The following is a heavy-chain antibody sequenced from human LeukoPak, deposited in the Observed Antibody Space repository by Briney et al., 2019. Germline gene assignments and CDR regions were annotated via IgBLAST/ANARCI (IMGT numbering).Heavy chain of an antibody. CDR3: ARDGGRTSSDAVEI. CDR1: GGSIGSQY. J-gene: IGHJ3*02. V-gene: IGHV4-4*07. CDR2: VYSTVSTTVST. Sequence: PSETLSLTCTVSGGSIGSQYWSWVRQSAGKGPEYIGRVYSTVSTTVSTNYNPSLKSRVTMSVDTSKNQFSLKLTSVTAADTAVYYCARDGGRTSSDAVEIWGQGTMVIVSS. D-gene: IGHD2-2*01.